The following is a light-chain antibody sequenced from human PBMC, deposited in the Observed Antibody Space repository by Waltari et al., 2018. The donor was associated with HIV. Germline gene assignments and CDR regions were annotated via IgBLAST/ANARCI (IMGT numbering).Light chain of an antibody. Sequence: EIVLTQSPATLSLSPGERATLYCRASQSVSSYLAWYQQKPGQAPRLLIYDASNRATGIPAMFSGSGSGTDFTLTISSLEPEDFSVYYCQQRSNWPPVTFGQGTRLEIK. CDR3: QQRSNWPPVT. CDR2: DAS. J-gene: IGKJ5*01. V-gene: IGKV3-11*01. CDR1: QSVSSY.